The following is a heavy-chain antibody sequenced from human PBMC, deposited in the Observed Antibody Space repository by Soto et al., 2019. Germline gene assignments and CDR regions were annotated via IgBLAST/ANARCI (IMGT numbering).Heavy chain of an antibody. CDR3: ARGPDRYCSSTRCPHPPGGDYYMDV. D-gene: IGHD2-2*01. J-gene: IGHJ6*03. V-gene: IGHV1-3*01. CDR1: GYTFTSYA. CDR2: INAGNGNT. Sequence: QVQLVQSGAEVKKPGASVKVSCKASGYTFTSYAMHWVRQAPGQRLEWMGWINAGNGNTKYSQKFQGRVTITRDTSASTAYMELSSLRSEDTAVYYCARGPDRYCSSTRCPHPPGGDYYMDVWGKGTTVTVSS.